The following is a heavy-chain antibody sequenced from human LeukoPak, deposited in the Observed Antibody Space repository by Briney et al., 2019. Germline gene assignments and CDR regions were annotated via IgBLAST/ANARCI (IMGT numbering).Heavy chain of an antibody. Sequence: HPGGSLRLSCAASGFTFSSYEMNWVRQAPGKGLEWVGRIRNKANSYTTEYAASVKGRFTISRDDSENSLYLQMNSLNTEDTAVYYCARVRVTTWYSSYMDVWGKGTTVTISS. CDR1: GFTFSSYE. D-gene: IGHD2-15*01. CDR2: IRNKANSYTT. V-gene: IGHV3-72*01. J-gene: IGHJ6*03. CDR3: ARVRVTTWYSSYMDV.